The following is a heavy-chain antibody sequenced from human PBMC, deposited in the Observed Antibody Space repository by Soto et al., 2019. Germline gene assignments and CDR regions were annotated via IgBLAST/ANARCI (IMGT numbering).Heavy chain of an antibody. CDR3: ARRWGEGRVDY. V-gene: IGHV4-4*02. Sequence: QVQLQESGPGLVKPSGTLSLTCAVSGGSISSSNWWSWVRQPPGKGLEWIGEIYHSGSTNYNPSPQXRXTXPXXKSRNQFSLKLSSVTAADTAVYYCARRWGEGRVDYWGQGTLVTVSS. CDR1: GGSISSSNW. J-gene: IGHJ4*02. D-gene: IGHD3-10*01. CDR2: IYHSGST.